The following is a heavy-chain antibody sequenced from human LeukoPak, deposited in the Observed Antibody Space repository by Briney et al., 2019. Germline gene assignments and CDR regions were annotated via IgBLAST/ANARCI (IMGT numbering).Heavy chain of an antibody. Sequence: PGGSLRLSCAASGFTFSAFGMHWVRQAPGKGLEWVAVIYYDGSNKYYADSVQGRFTISRDNSKSSLYLEMSSLRVEDTAVYYCARDDQISGWCSFWGQGTLVTVSS. CDR1: GFTFSAFG. V-gene: IGHV3-33*01. CDR2: IYYDGSNK. D-gene: IGHD6-19*01. J-gene: IGHJ1*01. CDR3: ARDDQISGWCSF.